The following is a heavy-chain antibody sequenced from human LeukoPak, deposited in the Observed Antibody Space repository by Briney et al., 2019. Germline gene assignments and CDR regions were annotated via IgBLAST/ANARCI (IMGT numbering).Heavy chain of an antibody. J-gene: IGHJ1*01. V-gene: IGHV5-51*01. Sequence: RSGESLKISCHGSGYSFISYWIGWVRQLPGKGLEWMGIIYPGDSDTRYSPSFQGQVTISADKSISTAYLQWSSLKASDTAMYYCANNLEYGSGWQEYFQHWGQGTLVTVSS. CDR2: IYPGDSDT. CDR1: GYSFISYW. D-gene: IGHD6-19*01. CDR3: ANNLEYGSGWQEYFQH.